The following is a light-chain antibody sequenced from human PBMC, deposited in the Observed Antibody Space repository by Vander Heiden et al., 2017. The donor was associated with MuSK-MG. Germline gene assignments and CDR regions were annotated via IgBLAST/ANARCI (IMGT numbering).Light chain of an antibody. J-gene: IGLJ2*01. CDR3: AAWDDSLSGQVV. Sequence: QSVLPQPPSASGPPEQRVTISCSGSSSNIGSNYVYWYQQLQGTAPKLLIYSNNQRPSGVPDRFSGSKSGTSASLAISGLRSEDEADYYCAAWDDSLSGQVVFGGGTKLTVL. CDR1: SSNIGSNY. CDR2: SNN. V-gene: IGLV1-47*02.